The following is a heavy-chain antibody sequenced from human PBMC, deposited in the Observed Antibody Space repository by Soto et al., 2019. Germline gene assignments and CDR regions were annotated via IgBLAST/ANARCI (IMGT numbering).Heavy chain of an antibody. J-gene: IGHJ5*02. CDR2: IYQSGVS. D-gene: IGHD1-1*01. Sequence: SETLSLTFAVSGDSYSISTYSWSWIRQPPGKALEWVGFIYQSGVSSYNPSLKSRGTISLDRSNNQYSLKLSSVTAADTAVYYCPGMPYTRGLRFDPWGPGTLVTVAS. V-gene: IGHV4-30-2*01. CDR1: GDSYSISTYS. CDR3: PGMPYTRGLRFDP.